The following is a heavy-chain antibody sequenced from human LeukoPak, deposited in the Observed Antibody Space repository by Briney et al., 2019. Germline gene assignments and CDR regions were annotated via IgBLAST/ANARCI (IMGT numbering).Heavy chain of an antibody. D-gene: IGHD2-2*01. CDR1: GGSISYYY. J-gene: IGHJ6*02. CDR2: IYHSGST. Sequence: PSETLSLTCTVSGGSISYYYGSWIRQPPGKGLEWIGHIYHSGSTNYNPSFKSRVTISVDTSKNHFSLYLSSVTAADTAVYYCVRHPATRHNYGMDVWGQGTTVTVSS. CDR3: VRHPATRHNYGMDV. V-gene: IGHV4-59*08.